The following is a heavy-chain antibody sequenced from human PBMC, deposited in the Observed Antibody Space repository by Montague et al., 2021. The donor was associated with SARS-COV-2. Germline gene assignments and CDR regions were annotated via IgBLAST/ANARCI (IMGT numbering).Heavy chain of an antibody. CDR3: ASGKSYECWCGYFGHVYVSGLDV. V-gene: IGHV4-4*07. CDR2: IHTGGST. J-gene: IGHJ6*02. Sequence: SETLSLTCTVSGGSISSYYWSWIRQSPGKGLEWIGSIHTGGSTDXXPSLNSRVTMSVDTSKNQFSLKLSSVTAADTAVYFCASGKSYECWCGYFGHVYVSGLDVWAQGTMVTVSS. D-gene: IGHD3-3*01. CDR1: GGSISSYY.